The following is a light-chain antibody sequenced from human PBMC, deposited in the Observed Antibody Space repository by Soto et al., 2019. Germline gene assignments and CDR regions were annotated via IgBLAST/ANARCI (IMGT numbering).Light chain of an antibody. CDR3: TSFTTMNTGV. CDR1: RSDVGSYNY. CDR2: EVS. Sequence: QSALTQPASVSGSPGQSITISCTGTRSDVGSYNYVSWYQMHPGKAPKVMIYEVSNRPSGVSDRFSGSKSGNTATLTISGLQAEDEAEYYCTSFTTMNTGVFGAGTKLTVL. V-gene: IGLV2-14*01. J-gene: IGLJ3*02.